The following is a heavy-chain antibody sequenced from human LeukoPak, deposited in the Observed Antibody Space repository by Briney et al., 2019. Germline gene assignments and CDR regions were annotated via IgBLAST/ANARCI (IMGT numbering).Heavy chain of an antibody. V-gene: IGHV3-23*01. CDR2: ISGSGGST. CDR1: GFTFSSYA. CDR3: AKDLYWPVVGAFDI. D-gene: IGHD2-15*01. J-gene: IGHJ3*02. Sequence: GGSLRLSCAASGFTFSSYAMHWVREAPGKGLEWVSAISGSGGSTYYADSVKGRFTISRDNSKNTLYLQMNSLRAKDTAVYYCAKDLYWPVVGAFDIWGQGTMVTVSS.